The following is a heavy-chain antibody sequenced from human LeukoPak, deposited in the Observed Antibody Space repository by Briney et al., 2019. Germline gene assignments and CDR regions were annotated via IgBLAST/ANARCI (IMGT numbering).Heavy chain of an antibody. D-gene: IGHD5-12*01. CDR1: GFTFSSYS. CDR3: ARDYVDIVATYHFDY. J-gene: IGHJ4*02. Sequence: GGCLRPSCAAPGFTFSSYSMNWGRQAPGKGVGWVSYISSSSSTIYYADSVKGRFTISRDNAKNSLYLQMNSLRAEDTAVYYCARDYVDIVATYHFDYWGQGTLVTVSS. V-gene: IGHV3-48*01. CDR2: ISSSSSTI.